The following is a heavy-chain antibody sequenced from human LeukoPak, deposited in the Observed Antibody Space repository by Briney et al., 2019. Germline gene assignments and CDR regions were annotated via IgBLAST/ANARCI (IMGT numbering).Heavy chain of an antibody. Sequence: GGSLRLSCAASGFTFSSYWMNWARQAPGKGLEWVAVISYDGSDKYYADSAKGRFTISRDNSKNTLYLEMNSLRTEDTAVYHCAKDLYDNDWYNYFDPWGQGALVTVSS. J-gene: IGHJ5*02. CDR1: GFTFSSYW. CDR3: AKDLYDNDWYNYFDP. D-gene: IGHD5-24*01. V-gene: IGHV3-30*18. CDR2: ISYDGSDK.